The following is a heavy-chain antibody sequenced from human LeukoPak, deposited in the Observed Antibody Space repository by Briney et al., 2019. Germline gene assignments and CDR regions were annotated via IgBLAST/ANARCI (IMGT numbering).Heavy chain of an antibody. Sequence: SETLSLTCTVSGGSISRYYWSWIRQPPGKGLEWIGYIYYSGSTNYNPSLKSRVTISVDTSKNQFSLKLSSVTAADTAVYYCASTGFTKAFDYWGQGTLVTVSS. D-gene: IGHD3-3*01. J-gene: IGHJ4*02. CDR2: IYYSGST. V-gene: IGHV4-59*08. CDR1: GGSISRYY. CDR3: ASTGFTKAFDY.